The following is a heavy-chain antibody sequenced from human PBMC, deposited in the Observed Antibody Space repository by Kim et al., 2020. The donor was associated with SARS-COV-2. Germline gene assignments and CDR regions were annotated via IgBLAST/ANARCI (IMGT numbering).Heavy chain of an antibody. Sequence: GGSLRLSCAASGFTFSNYAMSWVRQAPGKGLEWVSAISATSDITYYADSVRGRFTISRDNSKNRLYLQVDSLRAEDTAVYYCASPSYSSGWYLVNWGQGTLVTVSS. J-gene: IGHJ4*02. CDR2: ISATSDIT. V-gene: IGHV3-23*01. CDR3: ASPSYSSGWYLVN. CDR1: GFTFSNYA. D-gene: IGHD6-19*01.